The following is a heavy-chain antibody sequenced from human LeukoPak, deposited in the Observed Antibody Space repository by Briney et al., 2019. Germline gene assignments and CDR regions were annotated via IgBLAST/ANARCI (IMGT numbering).Heavy chain of an antibody. V-gene: IGHV3-30*04. CDR2: ISYDGSNK. Sequence: GGSLRLSCAASGFTFSSYAMHWVRQAPGKGLEWVAVISYDGSNKYYADSVKGRFTISRDNSKNTLYLQMNSLRAEDTAVYYCARRYMVCERGDCHMLFDYWGQGTLVTVSS. D-gene: IGHD2-21*02. J-gene: IGHJ4*02. CDR1: GFTFSSYA. CDR3: ARRYMVCERGDCHMLFDY.